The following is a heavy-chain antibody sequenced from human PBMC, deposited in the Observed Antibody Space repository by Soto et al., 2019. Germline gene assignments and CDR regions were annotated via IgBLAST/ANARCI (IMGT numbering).Heavy chain of an antibody. CDR1: GFTFTSYG. V-gene: IGHV1-18*01. CDR2: ISAYNGNT. J-gene: IGHJ6*02. Sequence: GASVKVSCKDSGFTFTSYGISSVRQAPGHGLERLGWISAYNGNTNYAQKLQVIVTMTTDTSTSTAYMELRSLRSDDTAVYYCSRHNYDSSGYYHYYYGMDVWGQGTTVSVSS. D-gene: IGHD3-22*01. CDR3: SRHNYDSSGYYHYYYGMDV.